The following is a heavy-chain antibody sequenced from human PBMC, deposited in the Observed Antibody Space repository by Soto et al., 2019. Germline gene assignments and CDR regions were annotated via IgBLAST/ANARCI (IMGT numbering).Heavy chain of an antibody. CDR1: GFTFSSYW. CDR3: AREERYWGDSSGWYDF. Sequence: GGSLRLSCAASGFTFSSYWMSWVRQAPGKGLEWVANIKQDGSEKYYVDSVKGRFTISRDNAKNSLYLKMNSLRAEDTAVYYFAREERYWGDSSGWYDFWGQGTLVTVSS. V-gene: IGHV3-7*01. D-gene: IGHD6-19*01. J-gene: IGHJ5*01. CDR2: IKQDGSEK.